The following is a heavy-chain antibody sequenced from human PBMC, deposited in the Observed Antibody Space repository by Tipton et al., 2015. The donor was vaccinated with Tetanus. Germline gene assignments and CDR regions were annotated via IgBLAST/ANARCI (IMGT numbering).Heavy chain of an antibody. D-gene: IGHD3-22*01. CDR1: GFTFSSYA. J-gene: IGHJ4*02. V-gene: IGHV3-23*01. CDR2: ISGSGGST. Sequence: SLRLSCAASGFTFSSYAMSWVRQAPGKGLEWVSAISGSGGSTYYADSVKGRFTISRDNSKNTLYLQMNSLRAEDTAVYYCAKGVTMIVVVITRGYYFDYWGQGTPVTVSS. CDR3: AKGVTMIVVVITRGYYFDY.